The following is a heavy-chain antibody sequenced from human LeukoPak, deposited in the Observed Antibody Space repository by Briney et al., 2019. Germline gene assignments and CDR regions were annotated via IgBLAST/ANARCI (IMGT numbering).Heavy chain of an antibody. V-gene: IGHV4-4*07. CDR2: IYTTGNT. CDR1: GGSMSSYY. Sequence: SETLSLTCSASGGSMSSYYWSWIRKPAGKGLEWIGRIYTTGNTNYNPSLKSRVTISVDTSKNQFSLKLDSVTAADTAVYYCARGIGTINFDYWGQGVLVTVSS. J-gene: IGHJ4*02. D-gene: IGHD1-7*01. CDR3: ARGIGTINFDY.